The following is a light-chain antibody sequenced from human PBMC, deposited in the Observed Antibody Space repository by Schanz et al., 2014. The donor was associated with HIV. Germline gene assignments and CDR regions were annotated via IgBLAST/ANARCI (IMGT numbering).Light chain of an antibody. CDR1: SGSVSTSSS. J-gene: IGLJ3*02. CDR3: VLYLGGDMHWV. Sequence: QTVVTQEPSFSVSPGGTVTLTCGLSSGSVSTSSSPTWYRQTPGQPPRPLIYNTETRSSGVPDRFSGSILGDKAALTITGAQADDESEYYCVLYLGGDMHWVFGGGTKLTVL. V-gene: IGLV8-61*01. CDR2: NTE.